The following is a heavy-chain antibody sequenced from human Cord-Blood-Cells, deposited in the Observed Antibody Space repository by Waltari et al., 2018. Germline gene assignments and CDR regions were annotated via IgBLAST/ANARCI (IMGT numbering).Heavy chain of an antibody. CDR2: INPNSCGT. Sequence: QVQLVQSGAEVKKPGASVKVSCKAYVYTFTGYYMHGVRQAPGQRLEWMGRINPNSCGTNYAQKFQCRVTMNRDTSISTAYMELSRLRSDDTAVYYCARGGVDYWGQGALVTVSS. V-gene: IGHV1-2*06. CDR3: ARGGVDY. CDR1: VYTFTGYY. J-gene: IGHJ4*02. D-gene: IGHD3-10*01.